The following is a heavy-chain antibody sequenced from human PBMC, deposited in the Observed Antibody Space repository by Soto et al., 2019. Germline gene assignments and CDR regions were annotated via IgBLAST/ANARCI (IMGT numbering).Heavy chain of an antibody. J-gene: IGHJ4*02. CDR2: IHYSGST. Sequence: QVQLQESGPGLVKPSETLSLTCTVSGGSISNYYWSWIRQPPGKGLEWIGYIHYSGSTNYNPSLKSRVNISVDTSKNQFYLKLSSVTAADTAVYYCARGYCSNGLCAHFDYRGQGTLVTVSS. D-gene: IGHD2-8*01. V-gene: IGHV4-59*01. CDR1: GGSISNYY. CDR3: ARGYCSNGLCAHFDY.